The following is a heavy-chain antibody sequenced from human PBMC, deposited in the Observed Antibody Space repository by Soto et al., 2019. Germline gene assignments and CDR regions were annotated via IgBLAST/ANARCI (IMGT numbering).Heavy chain of an antibody. J-gene: IGHJ5*02. Sequence: ASVKVSCKASGYTFTSYDINWVRQATGQGLEWMGWMNPNSGNTGYAQKFQGRVTMTRNTSISTAYMELSSLRSEDTAVYYCARDLPDGSWFDPWGQGTLVTVSS. CDR1: GYTFTSYD. CDR3: ARDLPDGSWFDP. CDR2: MNPNSGNT. D-gene: IGHD5-12*01. V-gene: IGHV1-8*01.